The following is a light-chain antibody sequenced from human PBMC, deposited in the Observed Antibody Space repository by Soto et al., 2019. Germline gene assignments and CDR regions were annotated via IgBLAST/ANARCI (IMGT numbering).Light chain of an antibody. CDR1: TIGSKS. Sequence: SYELTQPPSVSVAPGKTASVACGGSTIGSKSVHWYQEKSGQAPVLVMYYDSDRPSGIPERFSGCNSGNTATLTISRVEAGEEADYYCQVWDISSGHVVFGGGTKLTVL. V-gene: IGLV3-21*01. CDR2: YDS. CDR3: QVWDISSGHVV. J-gene: IGLJ3*02.